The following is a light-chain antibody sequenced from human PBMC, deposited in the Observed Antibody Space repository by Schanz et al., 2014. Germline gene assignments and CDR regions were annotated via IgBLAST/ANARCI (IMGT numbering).Light chain of an antibody. CDR2: WAS. CDR3: KQSTQMPRYT. V-gene: IGKV4-1*01. CDR1: QSVLYTSNNKNY. J-gene: IGKJ2*01. Sequence: DIVMTQSPDSLAVSLGERATINCKSSQSVLYTSNNKNYLAWYQHKPGQPPKLLIYWASTRESGVPDRFSGSGSGTDFTLKISRVEAEDVGVYYCKQSTQMPRYTFGQGTKLEIK.